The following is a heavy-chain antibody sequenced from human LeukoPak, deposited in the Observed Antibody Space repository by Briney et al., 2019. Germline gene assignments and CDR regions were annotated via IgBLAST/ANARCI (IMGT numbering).Heavy chain of an antibody. CDR1: GFTFSSYG. D-gene: IGHD6-19*01. CDR3: AKKSSSIAVAGTLGGLFD. J-gene: IGHJ4*02. Sequence: GGTLRLSCAASGFTFSSYGMSWVRQAPGKGLEWVSAISGSGGSTYYADSVKGRFTISRDNSKNTLYLQMNSLRAEDTAVYYCAKKSSSIAVAGTLGGLFDWGQGTLVTVSS. CDR2: ISGSGGST. V-gene: IGHV3-23*01.